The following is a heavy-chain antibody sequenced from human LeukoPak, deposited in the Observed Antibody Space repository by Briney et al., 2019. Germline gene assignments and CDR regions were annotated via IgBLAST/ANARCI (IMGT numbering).Heavy chain of an antibody. CDR3: ARGSWEEEYYFYYGMDV. CDR1: GYTFTSYG. V-gene: IGHV1-18*04. CDR2: ISGYNGKT. Sequence: ASVKVSCKASGYTFTSYGVVWERQAPGQGLEWMGWISGYNGKTNYAQEFQGRATMTTDKSTSTAYMELRRLTFDDTAVYYCARGSWEEEYYFYYGMDVWGQGTTVIVSS. J-gene: IGHJ6*02. D-gene: IGHD1-26*01.